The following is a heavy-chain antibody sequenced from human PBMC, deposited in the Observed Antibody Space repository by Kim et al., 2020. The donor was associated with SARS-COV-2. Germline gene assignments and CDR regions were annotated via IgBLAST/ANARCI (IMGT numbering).Heavy chain of an antibody. CDR3: ARGRTLYYDSSGYYFYYFDY. D-gene: IGHD3-22*01. CDR2: INHSGST. J-gene: IGHJ4*02. V-gene: IGHV4-34*01. Sequence: SETLSLTCAVYGGSFSGYYWSWIRQPPGKGLEWIGEINHSGSTNYNPSLKSRVTISVDTSKNQFSLKLSSVTAADTAVYYCARGRTLYYDSSGYYFYYFDYWGQGTLVTVSS. CDR1: GGSFSGYY.